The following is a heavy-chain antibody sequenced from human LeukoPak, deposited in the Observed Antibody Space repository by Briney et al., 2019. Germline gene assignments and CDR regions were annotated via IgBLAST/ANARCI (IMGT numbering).Heavy chain of an antibody. J-gene: IGHJ6*02. Sequence: PSETLSLTCAVYGGSFSGYYWSWIRQPPGKGLEWIGEINHSGSTNYNPSLKSRVTISVDTSKNQFSLKPSSVTAADTAVYYCARGRRACYYGMDVWGQGTTVTVSS. CDR1: GGSFSGYY. V-gene: IGHV4-34*01. CDR2: INHSGST. CDR3: ARGRRACYYGMDV.